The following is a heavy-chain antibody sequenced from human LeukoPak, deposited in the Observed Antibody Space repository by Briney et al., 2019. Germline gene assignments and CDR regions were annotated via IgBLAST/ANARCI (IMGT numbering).Heavy chain of an antibody. Sequence: GASVKVSCKASGYTFTSYGISWVRQAPGQGLEWMGWISAYNDNTNYAQKLQGRVTMTTDTSTSTAYMELRSLRSDDTAVYYCARVHYDILTVYSYFDSWGQGTLVTASS. CDR1: GYTFTSYG. J-gene: IGHJ4*02. V-gene: IGHV1-18*01. CDR3: ARVHYDILTVYSYFDS. CDR2: ISAYNDNT. D-gene: IGHD3-9*01.